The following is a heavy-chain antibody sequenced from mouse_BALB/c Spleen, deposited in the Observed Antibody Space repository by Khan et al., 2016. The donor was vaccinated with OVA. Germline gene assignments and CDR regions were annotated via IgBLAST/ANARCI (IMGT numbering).Heavy chain of an antibody. V-gene: IGHV9-3-1*01. Sequence: QIQLVQSGPELKKPGETVKISCKASGYTFTNYGMNWVKQAPGKGLKWMGWINTYTGEPTYADDFKGRFAFSLETSASTAYLQINNLKNEDTATYCWARPPYFSYVTDYWGQGTSVTVSS. CDR1: GYTFTNYG. CDR2: INTYTGEP. D-gene: IGHD2-10*01. CDR3: ARPPYFSYVTDY. J-gene: IGHJ4*01.